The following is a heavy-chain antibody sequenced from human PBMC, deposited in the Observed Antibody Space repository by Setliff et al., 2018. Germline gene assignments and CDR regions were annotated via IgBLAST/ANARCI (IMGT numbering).Heavy chain of an antibody. J-gene: IGHJ3*02. V-gene: IGHV4-39*07. D-gene: IGHD1-26*01. CDR1: GGSISSSNYY. CDR3: ARGGDSGSYFLANHDAFDI. Sequence: SETLSLTCTVSGGSISSSNYYWGWTRQPPGKGLEWIGNIYYGGSAYYNPSLKSRVTISVDTSKNQFSLKLSSVTAADTAMYYCARGGDSGSYFLANHDAFDIWGQGTMVTVSS. CDR2: IYYGGSA.